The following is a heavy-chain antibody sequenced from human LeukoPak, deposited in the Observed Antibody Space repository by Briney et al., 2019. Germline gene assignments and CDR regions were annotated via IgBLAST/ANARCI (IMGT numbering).Heavy chain of an antibody. CDR2: INPSGGST. CDR1: GYTFTSYY. V-gene: IGHV1-46*01. D-gene: IGHD3-9*01. CDR3: ARQGPTIVFVGPPRLHSWFDP. J-gene: IGHJ5*02. Sequence: GASVKVSCKASGYTFTSYYMHWVRQAPGQGLEWMGIINPSGGSTSYAQKFQGRVTMTRDMSTSTVYMELSSLRSEDTAVYYCARQGPTIVFVGPPRLHSWFDPWGQRTLVTVSS.